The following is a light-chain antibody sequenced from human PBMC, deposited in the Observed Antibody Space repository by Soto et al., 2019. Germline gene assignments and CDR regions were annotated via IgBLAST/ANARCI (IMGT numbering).Light chain of an antibody. CDR1: QSVSSSR. Sequence: EIVLTQSAGALSLSPGERATLSCRASQSVSSSRLAWYQQKPGQAPRLLIYGASSRAAGIPDRFSGSGSGTDFTLTISCLQSEDFAVYYCQQRSSWPLTFGGGTKVDIK. CDR3: QQRSSWPLT. J-gene: IGKJ4*01. CDR2: GAS. V-gene: IGKV3D-20*02.